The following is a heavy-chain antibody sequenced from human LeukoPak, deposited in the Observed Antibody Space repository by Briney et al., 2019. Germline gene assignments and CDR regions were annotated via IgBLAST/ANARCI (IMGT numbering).Heavy chain of an antibody. Sequence: PSETLSLTCTVSGGSISSYYWSWIRQPPGKGLEWIGSIYYSGSTYYNPSLKSRVTISVDTSKNQFSLKLSSVTAADTAVYYCARVTYYYDAEGPSLFDYWGQGTLVTVSS. V-gene: IGHV4-59*12. CDR2: IYYSGST. D-gene: IGHD3-22*01. CDR3: ARVTYYYDAEGPSLFDY. CDR1: GGSISSYY. J-gene: IGHJ4*02.